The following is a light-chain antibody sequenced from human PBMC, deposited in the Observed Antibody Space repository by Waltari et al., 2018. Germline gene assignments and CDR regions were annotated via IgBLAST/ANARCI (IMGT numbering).Light chain of an antibody. CDR1: QSVARA. V-gene: IGKV3-20*01. J-gene: IGKJ1*01. CDR3: QNYVRLPAT. CDR2: HTY. Sequence: EIVLTQSPGTLSLSPGERATLSCRASQSVARALAWYQQKPGQPPRLLIYHTYTRATGVPDSFSGGGSGTDFSLTISRLEPEDFAVYYCQNYVRLPATFGQGTKVEIK.